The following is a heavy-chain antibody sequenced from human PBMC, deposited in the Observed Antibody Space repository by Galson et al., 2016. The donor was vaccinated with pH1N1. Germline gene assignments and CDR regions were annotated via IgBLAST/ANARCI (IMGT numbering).Heavy chain of an antibody. CDR2: ISANGGRS. V-gene: IGHV3-23*01. Sequence: SLRLSCAVSGFTFRNYGMSWVRQAPGKGLEWVSAISANGGRSYYTDAVRGRFIISRDNAKSTLFPQMDRLRVDDTATYYCATDPVRLFLTQFGPAIGYWGQGAQVTVSS. D-gene: IGHD3-10*01. J-gene: IGHJ4*02. CDR3: ATDPVRLFLTQFGPAIGY. CDR1: GFTFRNYG.